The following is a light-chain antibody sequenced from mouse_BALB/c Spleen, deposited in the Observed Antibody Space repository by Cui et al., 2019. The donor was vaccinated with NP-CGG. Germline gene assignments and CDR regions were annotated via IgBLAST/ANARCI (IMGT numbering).Light chain of an antibody. CDR2: GTN. CDR1: TVSVTTSNY. V-gene: IGLV1*01. Sequence: QAVVTHESALTTSPGTTVILTCRSSTVSVTTSNYANWVQEKPDHLFTGLIGGTNNRAPGVPARFSGSLIGDKAALTITGAQTEDEAIYFCALWYSNHWVFGGGTKLTFL. J-gene: IGLJ1*01. CDR3: ALWYSNHWV.